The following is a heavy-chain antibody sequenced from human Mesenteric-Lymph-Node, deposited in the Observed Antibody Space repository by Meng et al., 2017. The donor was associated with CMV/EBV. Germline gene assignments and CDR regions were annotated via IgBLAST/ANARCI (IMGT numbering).Heavy chain of an antibody. CDR3: ARTVDYDSSGYFPY. J-gene: IGHJ4*02. D-gene: IGHD3-22*01. CDR2: IYYSGST. CDR1: GGSISRTTYF. V-gene: IGHV4-61*05. Sequence: SETLSLTCTVSGGSISRTTYFWAWIRQPPGKGLEWIGYIYYSGSTNYNPSLKSRVTISVDTSKNQFSLKLSSVTAADTAVYYCARTVDYDSSGYFPYWGQGTLVTVSS.